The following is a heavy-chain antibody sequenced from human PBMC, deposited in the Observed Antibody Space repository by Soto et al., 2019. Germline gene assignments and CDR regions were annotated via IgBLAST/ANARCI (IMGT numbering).Heavy chain of an antibody. V-gene: IGHV1-2*02. CDR1: GYTFSDYH. Sequence: QVQLVQSGAEVKNPGASVKVSCKASGYTFSDYHMHWVRQAPGQGLEWMGWIYPNTGGTSYAQKFQGRVTMTRDTSIRTAYMELSRPRSDDTAVYYCAKEMQRGMDVWGQGTMVTVSS. J-gene: IGHJ6*02. CDR3: AKEMQRGMDV. CDR2: IYPNTGGT.